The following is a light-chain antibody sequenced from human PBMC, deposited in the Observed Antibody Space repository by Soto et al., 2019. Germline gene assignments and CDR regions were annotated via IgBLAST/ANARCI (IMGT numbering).Light chain of an antibody. CDR1: KSVSIK. CDR3: QQYNKSRQTT. J-gene: IGKJ5*01. V-gene: IGKV3-15*01. Sequence: EIVLPQSTKILFEPPGQRDTPPCRHSKSVSIKLAWYKQKHGKDTXLXXXDTYTRVTGIQDRLSGSGSGKELTLTIRRRQYEDFGAYYCQQYNKSRQTTFGEGTRLEI. CDR2: DTY.